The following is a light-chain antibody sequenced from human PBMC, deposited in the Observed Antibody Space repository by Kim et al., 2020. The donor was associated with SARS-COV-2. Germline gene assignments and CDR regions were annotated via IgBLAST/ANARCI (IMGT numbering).Light chain of an antibody. CDR3: QAWDSSILYV. Sequence: SYELTQPPSVSVSPGQTASITCSGDKLGDKYACWYQQKPGRSPVLVIYQDSKRPSGIPERFSGSNSGNTATLTISGTQAMDEADYYCQAWDSSILYVFGT. CDR2: QDS. V-gene: IGLV3-1*01. CDR1: KLGDKY. J-gene: IGLJ1*01.